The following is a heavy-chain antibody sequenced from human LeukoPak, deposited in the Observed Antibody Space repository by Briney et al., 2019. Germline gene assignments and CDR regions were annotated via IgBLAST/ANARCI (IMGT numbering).Heavy chain of an antibody. CDR3: ARGGGAMVRGVLLGY. V-gene: IGHV4-34*01. J-gene: IGHJ4*02. CDR1: GGSFSGYY. Sequence: SETLSLTCAVYGGSFSGYYWSWIRQPPGKGLEWIGEINHSGSTNYNPSLKSRVTISVDTSKNQFSLKLSSVTAADTAVYYCARGGGAMVRGVLLGYWGQGTLVTVSS. D-gene: IGHD3-10*01. CDR2: INHSGST.